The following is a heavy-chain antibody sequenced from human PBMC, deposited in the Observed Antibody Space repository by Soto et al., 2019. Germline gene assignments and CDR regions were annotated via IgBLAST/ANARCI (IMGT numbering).Heavy chain of an antibody. D-gene: IGHD6-13*01. V-gene: IGHV4-59*08. Sequence: QVQLQESGPGLVKPSETLSLTCTVSGGSISSYYWSWIRQPPGKGLEWIGYIYYSGSTNYNPSPKSRLTISVDTSKNQFSLKLSSVTAADTAVYYCARHGGSSWYWVFQHWGQGTLVTVSS. CDR1: GGSISSYY. J-gene: IGHJ1*01. CDR2: IYYSGST. CDR3: ARHGGSSWYWVFQH.